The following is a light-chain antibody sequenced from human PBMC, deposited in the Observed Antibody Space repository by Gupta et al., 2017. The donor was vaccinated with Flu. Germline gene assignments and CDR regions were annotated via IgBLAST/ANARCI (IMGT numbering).Light chain of an antibody. CDR3: QQYHSNFRT. CDR2: SSS. Sequence: PSILSASLGDSVIITCRASQSVSSHLAWYQQKPGKAPRLLIRSSSTLESGVPWRFSGSGFGTEFTLTIASLQPEDAATYYCQQYHSNFRTFGQGT. V-gene: IGKV1-5*03. J-gene: IGKJ1*01. CDR1: QSVSSH.